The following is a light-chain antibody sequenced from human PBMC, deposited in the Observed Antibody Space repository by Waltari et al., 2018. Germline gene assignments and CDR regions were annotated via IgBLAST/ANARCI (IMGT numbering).Light chain of an antibody. V-gene: IGKV3-11*01. CDR3: QQCSIRPLT. J-gene: IGKJ4*01. CDR1: QSVFNY. Sequence: EIVLTQSPVTLSLSAGERATLSCRASQSVFNYLAWYQQKPGQAPRLLIYDTSKRATGIPPRFSGSGSGIDFTLTISNLEAEDFALYYCQQCSIRPLTFGGGTKVEVK. CDR2: DTS.